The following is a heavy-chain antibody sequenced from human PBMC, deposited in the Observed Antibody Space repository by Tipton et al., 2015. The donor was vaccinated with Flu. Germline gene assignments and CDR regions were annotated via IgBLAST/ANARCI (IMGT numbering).Heavy chain of an antibody. Sequence: QLVQSGAEVKKPGASVKVSCKASGYTFTGYYMHWVRQAPGQGLEWMGRINPNSGGTNYAQKFQGRVTMTRDTSISTAYMELSRLRSDDTAVYYCAKAVPTVTTYYYYYYGMDVWGQGTTVTVSS. V-gene: IGHV1-2*06. CDR1: GYTFTGYY. J-gene: IGHJ6*02. CDR2: INPNSGGT. CDR3: AKAVPTVTTYYYYYYGMDV. D-gene: IGHD4-11*01.